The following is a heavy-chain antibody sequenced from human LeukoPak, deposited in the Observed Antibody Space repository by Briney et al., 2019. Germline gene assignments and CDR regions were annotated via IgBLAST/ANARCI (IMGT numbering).Heavy chain of an antibody. CDR2: INPNSGGT. CDR1: GYTFTGYY. V-gene: IGHV1-2*04. J-gene: IGHJ5*02. Sequence: ASVKVSCKASGYTFTGYYMHWVRQAPGQGLEWMGWINPNSGGTNYAQKFQGWVTMTRDMSISTAYMELSRLRSDDTAVYYCARESADYYGSGSYFGFDPWGQGTLVTVSS. D-gene: IGHD3-10*01. CDR3: ARESADYYGSGSYFGFDP.